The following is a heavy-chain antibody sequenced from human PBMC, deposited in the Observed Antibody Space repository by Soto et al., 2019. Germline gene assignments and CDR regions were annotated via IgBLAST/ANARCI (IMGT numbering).Heavy chain of an antibody. V-gene: IGHV5-10-1*01. J-gene: IGHJ4*02. CDR1: GYSFTSYW. D-gene: IGHD3-3*01. Sequence: ESLKISCKGSGYSFTSYWISWVRQMPGKGLEWMGRIDPSDSYTNYSPSFQGHVTISADKSISTAYLQWSSLKASDTAMYYCASGQRFLEWLLFDYWGQGTLVTVSS. CDR3: ASGQRFLEWLLFDY. CDR2: IDPSDSYT.